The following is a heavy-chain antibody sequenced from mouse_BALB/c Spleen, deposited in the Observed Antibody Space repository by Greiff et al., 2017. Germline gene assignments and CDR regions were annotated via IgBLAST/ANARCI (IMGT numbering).Heavy chain of an antibody. CDR1: GYTFTSYW. CDR2: INPSTGYT. CDR3: ARILPPYYAMDY. D-gene: IGHD1-1*01. V-gene: IGHV1-7*01. J-gene: IGHJ4*01. Sequence: QVQLKESGAELAKPGASVKMSCKASGYTFTSYWMHWVKQRPGQGLEWIGYINPSTGYTEYNQKFKDKATLTADKSSSTAYMQLSSLTSEDSAVYYCARILPPYYAMDYWGQGTSVTVSS.